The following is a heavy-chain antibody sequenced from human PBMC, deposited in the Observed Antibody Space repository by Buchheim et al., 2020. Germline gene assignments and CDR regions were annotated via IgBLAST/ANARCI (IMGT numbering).Heavy chain of an antibody. Sequence: EVQLVESGGGLAQPGGSLRLSCAASGFSFSRYWMSWVRQAPGKGLEWVANIKEDGSEKFHVDSVKGRFTXSRDNAKKFMVLQMNSLRVEDTAIYYCAREYYGTNEFDYWGQGTL. D-gene: IGHD3-10*01. V-gene: IGHV3-7*01. CDR1: GFSFSRYW. CDR3: AREYYGTNEFDY. CDR2: IKEDGSEK. J-gene: IGHJ4*02.